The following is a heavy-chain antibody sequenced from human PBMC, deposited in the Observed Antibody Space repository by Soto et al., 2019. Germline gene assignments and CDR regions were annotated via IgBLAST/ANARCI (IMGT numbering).Heavy chain of an antibody. V-gene: IGHV3-9*01. CDR3: AKAVGSYGNFDY. D-gene: IGHD5-18*01. CDR1: GFTFDDYA. CDR2: SSWNSGSI. Sequence: EVQLVESGGGLVQPGRSLRLSCAASGFTFDDYAMHWVRQAPGTGLEWVSRSSWNSGSIGYADSVKGRFIISRDNATNSMYLQMNSLRAEDTALYYCAKAVGSYGNFDYWGQGTLVTVSS. J-gene: IGHJ4*02.